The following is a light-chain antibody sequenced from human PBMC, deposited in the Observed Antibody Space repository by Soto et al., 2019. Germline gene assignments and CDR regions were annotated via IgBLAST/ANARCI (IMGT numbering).Light chain of an antibody. J-gene: IGKJ3*01. Sequence: DLQLTQSPSFLSASVGDRVTITCRASQGISSYLAWYQQKPGKAPKLLLYAASTLQSGVPSRLSGSGSGTEFTLTISSLQPEDFANYYCQQLNSYPLFGPGTKVDIK. CDR2: AAS. V-gene: IGKV1-9*01. CDR3: QQLNSYPL. CDR1: QGISSY.